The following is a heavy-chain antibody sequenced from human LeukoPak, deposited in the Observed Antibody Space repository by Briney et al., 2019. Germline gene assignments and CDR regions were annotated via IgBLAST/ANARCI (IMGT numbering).Heavy chain of an antibody. V-gene: IGHV4-31*03. J-gene: IGHJ4*02. CDR1: GGSISSGGYY. CDR2: IYYSGST. D-gene: IGHD6-13*01. Sequence: SETLSLTCTVSGGSISSGGYYWSWIRQHPGKGLEWIGYIYYSGSTYYNPSLKSRVTISVDTSKNQFSLKLSSVTAADTAVYYCARGTELAAAGSDYWGQGTLVTVSS. CDR3: ARGTELAAAGSDY.